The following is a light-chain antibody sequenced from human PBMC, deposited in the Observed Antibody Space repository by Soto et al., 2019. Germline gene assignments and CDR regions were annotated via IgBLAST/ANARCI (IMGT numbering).Light chain of an antibody. V-gene: IGKV1-9*01. CDR2: AAS. CDR3: LQDINYPWT. CDR1: QGISSY. J-gene: IGKJ1*01. Sequence: DIQLTQSPSFLSASVGDRVTISCRASQGISSYLAWYQHKPGKAPNLLISAASTLQSGVPSRFSGSGSGTEFTLIISSLQPEASATYYCLQDINYPWTFGQGTRWIS.